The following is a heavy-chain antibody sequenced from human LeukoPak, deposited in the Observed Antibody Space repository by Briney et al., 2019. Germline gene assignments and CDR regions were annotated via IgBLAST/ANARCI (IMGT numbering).Heavy chain of an antibody. CDR2: INEDGSIT. Sequence: GGSLRLSCAVSGFTFSNSLMHWVRQGPGKGLVWVSRINEDGSITSYADSVKGRFTISRDNAKNTLYLQMNSLRADDTAVYYCARGHSTYGENNWFDPWGRGTLVTVSS. CDR1: GFTFSNSL. D-gene: IGHD4-17*01. CDR3: ARGHSTYGENNWFDP. V-gene: IGHV3-74*01. J-gene: IGHJ5*02.